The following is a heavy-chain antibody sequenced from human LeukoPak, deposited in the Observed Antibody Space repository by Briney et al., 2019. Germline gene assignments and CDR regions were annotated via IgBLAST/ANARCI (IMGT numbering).Heavy chain of an antibody. V-gene: IGHV3-48*02. CDR2: ITSNSGAI. Sequence: PGGSLRLSCAASGFTFSFYSMNWVRQAPGKGLEWISYITSNSGAIYYADSVKGRFIISRDNAKNSLSLQMNSLRDEDTAIYYCARSVGGHFDYWGQGTLVTVSS. J-gene: IGHJ4*02. CDR1: GFTFSFYS. CDR3: ARSVGGHFDY. D-gene: IGHD3-16*01.